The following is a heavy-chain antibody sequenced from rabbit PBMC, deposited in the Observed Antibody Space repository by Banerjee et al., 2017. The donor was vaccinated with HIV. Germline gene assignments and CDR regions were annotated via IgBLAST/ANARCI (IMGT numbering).Heavy chain of an antibody. V-gene: IGHV1S45*01. CDR3: ARDLGGSIHL. CDR2: IFAGSSGST. Sequence: QEQLEESGGDLVKPEGSLTLTCTASGFSFSGSYWTCWVRQAPGKGLELIACIFAGSSGSTYYASWAKGRFTISKTSSTTVTLQMTSLTAADTATYLCARDLGGSIHLWGPGTLVTVS. CDR1: GFSFSGSYW. D-gene: IGHD4-2*01. J-gene: IGHJ4*01.